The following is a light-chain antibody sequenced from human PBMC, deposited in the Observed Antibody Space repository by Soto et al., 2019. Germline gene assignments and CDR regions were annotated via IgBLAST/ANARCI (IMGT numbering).Light chain of an antibody. CDR2: YDS. V-gene: IGLV3-21*04. J-gene: IGLJ2*01. Sequence: SYELTQPTSVSVAPGKTARITCGGNNIGSKSVHWYQQKPGQAPVLVIYYDSDRPSGIPERFSGSNSGNTATLTISRVEAGDEADYYCQVWDSSSDHVVFGGWTKVTVL. CDR1: NIGSKS. CDR3: QVWDSSSDHVV.